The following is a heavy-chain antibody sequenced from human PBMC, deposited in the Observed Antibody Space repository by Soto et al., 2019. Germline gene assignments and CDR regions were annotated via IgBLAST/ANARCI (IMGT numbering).Heavy chain of an antibody. V-gene: IGHV4-59*01. Sequence: PSETLSLTCTVSGGSISSYYWSWIRQPPGKGLEWIGYIYYSGSTNYNPSLKSRVTISVDTSKNQFSLKLSSVTAADTAVYYCASFHYYDSAYFDYWGLGTLVTVSS. J-gene: IGHJ4*02. CDR3: ASFHYYDSAYFDY. D-gene: IGHD3-22*01. CDR2: IYYSGST. CDR1: GGSISSYY.